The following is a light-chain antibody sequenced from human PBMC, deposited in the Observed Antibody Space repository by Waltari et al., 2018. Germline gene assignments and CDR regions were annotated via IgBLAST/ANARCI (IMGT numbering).Light chain of an antibody. CDR1: QDIYRD. V-gene: IGKV3-11*01. Sequence: EIVLTQSPAALSLSPGESATLSCRASQDIYRDFCWYQQKPGQAPSLLIHDASTRAAGIAPRCIGGGSGTDFTLTIRSLEPEDFALYYCQQQHNWPLTFGGGTKLEI. CDR3: QQQHNWPLT. CDR2: DAS. J-gene: IGKJ4*01.